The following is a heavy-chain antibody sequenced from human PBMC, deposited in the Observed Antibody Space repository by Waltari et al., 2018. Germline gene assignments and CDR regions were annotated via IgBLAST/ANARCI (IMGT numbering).Heavy chain of an antibody. Sequence: QVTLKESGPALLKPTQTLTLTCTFSGFSLSTSGMGVGWIRQPSRKTLEWLAHIYWDDDKRYSTSMKGRLTISKDTSKNQVVLTMTNMDPVDTATYYCARRSGSGSYYYFDYWGQGVLVTVSS. D-gene: IGHD3-22*01. CDR1: GFSLSTSGMG. J-gene: IGHJ4*02. CDR3: ARRSGSGSYYYFDY. V-gene: IGHV2-5*02. CDR2: IYWDDDK.